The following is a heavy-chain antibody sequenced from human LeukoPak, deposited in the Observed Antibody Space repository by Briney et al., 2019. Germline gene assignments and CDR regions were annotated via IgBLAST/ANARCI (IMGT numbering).Heavy chain of an antibody. CDR3: ARDSWGGTRPGIAAAGTGLGWFDP. CDR2: IIPISGTA. J-gene: IGHJ5*02. V-gene: IGHV1-69*01. Sequence: SVKVSCKASGGTFSSYAISWVRHAPGQGLEWMGGIIPISGTANYAQKFQGRVTITSDESTSTAYMELSSLRSEDTAVYYCARDSWGGTRPGIAAAGTGLGWFDPWGQGTLVTVSS. D-gene: IGHD6-13*01. CDR1: GGTFSSYA.